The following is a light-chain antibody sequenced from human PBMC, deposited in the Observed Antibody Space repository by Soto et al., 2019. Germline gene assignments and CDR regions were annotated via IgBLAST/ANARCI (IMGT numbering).Light chain of an antibody. Sequence: DPVMTQSPLFLSVAPGEPASISCRSSQSLMDSNGYNYLDWYLQKPGQSPQLLIYLGSNRASGVPDRISGSGSGTDFTLKISRVEAEDVGVYYCMQALHTPWTFGQGTKVEVK. CDR1: QSLMDSNGYNY. CDR2: LGS. J-gene: IGKJ1*01. V-gene: IGKV2-28*01. CDR3: MQALHTPWT.